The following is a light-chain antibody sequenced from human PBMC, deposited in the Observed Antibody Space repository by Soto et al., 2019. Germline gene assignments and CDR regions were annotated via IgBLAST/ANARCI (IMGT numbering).Light chain of an antibody. CDR1: QTISSW. CDR3: QHYNSYSEA. Sequence: DIQMTQSPSTLSGSVGDRFTITWRASQTISSWLAWYQQKPGKAPKLLIYKASTLKSGVPSRFSGSGSGTEFTLTISSLQPDGFATYYCQHYNSYSEAFGQGTKVDIK. CDR2: KAS. J-gene: IGKJ1*01. V-gene: IGKV1-5*03.